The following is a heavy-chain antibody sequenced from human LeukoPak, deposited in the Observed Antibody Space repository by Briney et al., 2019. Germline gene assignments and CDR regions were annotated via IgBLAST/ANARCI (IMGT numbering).Heavy chain of an antibody. D-gene: IGHD5-12*01. Sequence: PGGSLRLSCADSGFTVSSNSMGWVRQAPGKGLEWVSIIYSGGNTFHADSVKARFSISRDESRDTVYLQMNSLRAEDTAVYYCARDEGTSGYDLLDYWGQGTLVTVSS. J-gene: IGHJ4*01. CDR2: IYSGGNT. V-gene: IGHV3-66*01. CDR1: GFTVSSNS. CDR3: ARDEGTSGYDLLDY.